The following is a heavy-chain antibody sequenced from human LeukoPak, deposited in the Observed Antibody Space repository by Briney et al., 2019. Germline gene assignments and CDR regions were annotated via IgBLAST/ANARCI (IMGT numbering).Heavy chain of an antibody. V-gene: IGHV4-59*08. D-gene: IGHD3-16*01. J-gene: IGHJ3*02. CDR1: GGSITYSF. CDR2: IYSDGDT. CDR3: ARASVGGQDALDI. Sequence: SETLSLTCTVSGGSITYSFWTWIRQPPGRGLEWVGHIYSDGDTNYNPSLKSRVSISLDTSKNQVSLNLTSVTAADTAVYYCARASVGGQDALDIWGQGTLVIVSS.